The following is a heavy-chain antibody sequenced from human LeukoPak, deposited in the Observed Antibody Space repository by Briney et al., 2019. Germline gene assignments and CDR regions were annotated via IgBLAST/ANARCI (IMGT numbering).Heavy chain of an antibody. CDR1: GFTFDDYA. CDR2: ISWNSGSI. V-gene: IGHV3-9*03. J-gene: IGHJ4*02. CDR3: AKAGPPLDYGDYFDY. Sequence: GRSLRLSCAASGFTFDDYAMHWVRQAPGKGLEWVSGISWNSGSIGYADSVKGRFTISRDNAKNSLYLQMNSLRAEDMALCYCAKAGPPLDYGDYFDYWGQGTLVTVSS. D-gene: IGHD4-17*01.